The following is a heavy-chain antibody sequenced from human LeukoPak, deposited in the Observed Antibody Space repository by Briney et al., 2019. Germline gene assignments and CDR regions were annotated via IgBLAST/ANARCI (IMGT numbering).Heavy chain of an antibody. D-gene: IGHD1-1*01. Sequence: GGSLRLSCAASGFTFSSYWMHWVRQVPGKGLVWVSRIYSDGRPTTYADSVKGRFTISRDDAKNTLYLQMNSLRAEDTAVYYCARVRNTNEYDAFGIWGQGTMVTVSS. CDR1: GFTFSSYW. CDR2: IYSDGRPT. CDR3: ARVRNTNEYDAFGI. V-gene: IGHV3-74*01. J-gene: IGHJ3*02.